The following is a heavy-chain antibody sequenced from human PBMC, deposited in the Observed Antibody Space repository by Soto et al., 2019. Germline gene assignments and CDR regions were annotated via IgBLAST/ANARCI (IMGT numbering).Heavy chain of an antibody. Sequence: GGSLRLSCAASGFTFSSYAMSWVRQAPGKGLEWVSAISGSGGSTYYADSVKGRFTISRDNSKNTLYLQMNSLRAEETAVYYCAKYTVTTYYYYGMDVWGQGTTVTVSS. D-gene: IGHD4-4*01. V-gene: IGHV3-23*01. CDR3: AKYTVTTYYYYGMDV. J-gene: IGHJ6*02. CDR1: GFTFSSYA. CDR2: ISGSGGST.